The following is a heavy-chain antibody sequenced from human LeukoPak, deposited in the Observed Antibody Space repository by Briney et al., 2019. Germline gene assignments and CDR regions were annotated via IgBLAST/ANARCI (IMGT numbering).Heavy chain of an antibody. CDR1: GYTFTSYA. V-gene: IGHV7-4-1*02. CDR2: INTNTGNP. Sequence: ASVKVSCKASGYTFTSYAMNWVRQAPGQGLEWMGWINTNTGNPTYAQGFTGRFVFSLDTSVSTAYLQISSLKAEDTAVYYCAPGSGSYYNPLYFDYWGQGTLVTVSS. J-gene: IGHJ4*02. CDR3: APGSGSYYNPLYFDY. D-gene: IGHD3-10*01.